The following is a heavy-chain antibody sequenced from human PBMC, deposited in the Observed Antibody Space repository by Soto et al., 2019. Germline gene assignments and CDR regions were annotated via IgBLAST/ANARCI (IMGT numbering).Heavy chain of an antibody. J-gene: IGHJ4*02. CDR1: GIMSSGYG. CDR3: APIKRARLDS. V-gene: IGHV1-69*09. CDR2: INPTLDST. Sequence: QEQVVQSGPAMKEPGSSVKVSCRASGIMSSGYGFSWVRQAPGQGLEWVGRINPTLDSTQYAQNLQGRVSITVDKSTDTAYLEVTSLRLDDTAIYFCAPIKRARLDSWGRGTVVTVSS. D-gene: IGHD6-25*01.